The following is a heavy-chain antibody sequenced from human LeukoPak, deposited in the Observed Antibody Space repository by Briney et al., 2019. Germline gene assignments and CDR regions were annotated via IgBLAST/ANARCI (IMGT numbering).Heavy chain of an antibody. Sequence: ASVKVSCKASGYTFTSYDINWVRQATGQGLEWMGWMNPNSGNTGYAQKFQGRVTMTRNTSISTAYMELSSLRSEDTAVYYCARGPIWQQLVPGYYFDYWGQGTLVTVSS. J-gene: IGHJ4*02. CDR3: ARGPIWQQLVPGYYFDY. D-gene: IGHD6-13*01. V-gene: IGHV1-8*01. CDR1: GYTFTSYD. CDR2: MNPNSGNT.